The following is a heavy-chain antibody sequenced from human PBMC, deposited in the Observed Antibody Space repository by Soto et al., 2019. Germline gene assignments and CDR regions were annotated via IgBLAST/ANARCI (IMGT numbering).Heavy chain of an antibody. J-gene: IGHJ4*02. CDR2: ISGSGGST. CDR3: AKVRYGDYGADY. Sequence: EVQLLESGGGLVQFGGSLRLSCAASGFTFSSYSMTWVRQAPGKGLDWVSTISGSGGSTYSADSVKGRFTISRDNSKNTLYLHMNSLSADDTAVYYCAKVRYGDYGADYWGQGTLVTVSS. V-gene: IGHV3-23*01. D-gene: IGHD4-17*01. CDR1: GFTFSSYS.